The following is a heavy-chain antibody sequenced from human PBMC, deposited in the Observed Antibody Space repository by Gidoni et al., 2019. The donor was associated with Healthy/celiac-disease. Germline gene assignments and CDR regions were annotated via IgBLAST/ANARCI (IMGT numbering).Heavy chain of an antibody. J-gene: IGHJ3*02. CDR1: GGSISSGDYY. D-gene: IGHD3-22*01. CDR3: ARETPPYYYDSSGSDAFDI. Sequence: QVQLQESGPGLVKPSQTLSITCTVSGGSISSGDYYWSWIRQPPGKGLEWIGYIYYSGSTYYNPSLKSRVTISVDTSKNQFSLKLSSVTAADTAVYYCARETPPYYYDSSGSDAFDIWGQGTMVTVSS. CDR2: IYYSGST. V-gene: IGHV4-30-4*01.